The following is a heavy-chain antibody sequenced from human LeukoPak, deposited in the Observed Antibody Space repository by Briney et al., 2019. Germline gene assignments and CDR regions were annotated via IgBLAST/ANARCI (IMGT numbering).Heavy chain of an antibody. J-gene: IGHJ4*02. CDR2: INPSGGST. CDR3: ARGPSLGVVVTRLDY. V-gene: IGHV1-46*01. Sequence: EASVKVSCKASGYTFTSYGISWVRQAPGQGLEWMGIINPSGGSTSYAQKFQGRVTMTRDTSTSTVYMELSSLRSEDTAVYYCARGPSLGVVVTRLDYWGQGTLVTVSS. CDR1: GYTFTSYG. D-gene: IGHD2-21*02.